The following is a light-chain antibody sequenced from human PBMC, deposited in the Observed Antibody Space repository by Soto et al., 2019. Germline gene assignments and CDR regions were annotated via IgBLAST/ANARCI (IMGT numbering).Light chain of an antibody. J-gene: IGLJ2*01. V-gene: IGLV1-40*01. CDR2: GNS. Sequence: QSVLTQPPSVSGAPGQRVTISCTGSSSNIGAGYDVHWYQQLPGTAPKLLIYGNSNRPSGVPDRFSGSKSGTSASLAITGLQAEDEADYYCQSSDCSLSGWDVVFGGGTKLTVL. CDR1: SSNIGAGYD. CDR3: QSSDCSLSGWDVV.